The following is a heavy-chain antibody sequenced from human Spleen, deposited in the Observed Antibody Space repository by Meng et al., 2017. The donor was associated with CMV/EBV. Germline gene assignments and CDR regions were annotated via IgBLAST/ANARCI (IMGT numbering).Heavy chain of an antibody. J-gene: IGHJ4*02. D-gene: IGHD2/OR15-2a*01. CDR1: EGTFRTYA. CDR3: ARSCNGNTCPFDF. CDR2: IIPIYGTT. V-gene: IGHV1-69*05. Sequence: KASEGTFRTYAVTWVRQAPGQRLEWMGRIIPIYGTTNYAQKFQGRVTITTDESTGTAYMELSSLRSEDAAFYYCARSCNGNTCPFDFWGQGTLVTVSS.